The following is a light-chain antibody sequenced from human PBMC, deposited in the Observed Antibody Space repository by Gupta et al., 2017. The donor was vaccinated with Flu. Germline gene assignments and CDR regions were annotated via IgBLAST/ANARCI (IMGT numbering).Light chain of an antibody. Sequence: PAFMSATPGDKVNISCKASQEIDDDLNWYQQKPGEATILIIHEAGTLVPGISPRFSGSGYGTDFTLAINGIESEDAAYYFCLQHDDFPHTFGQGTKLEIK. CDR2: EAG. CDR3: LQHDDFPHT. V-gene: IGKV5-2*01. CDR1: QEIDDD. J-gene: IGKJ2*01.